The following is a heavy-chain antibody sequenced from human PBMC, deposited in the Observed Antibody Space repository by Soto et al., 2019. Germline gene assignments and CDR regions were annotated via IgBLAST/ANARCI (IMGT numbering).Heavy chain of an antibody. CDR2: IYRSGST. J-gene: IGHJ4*02. Sequence: SETPALTCAVSGRPMSRCDYSWCWIRQQPGKGLEWIGYIYRSGSTYYNRSLKSRVTISVDRCKNQFSLKLSYVTAADTGVYFCARDRSAYYYYFDYWGQGSLVTVSS. D-gene: IGHD3-22*01. V-gene: IGHV4-30-2*01. CDR3: ARDRSAYYYYFDY. CDR1: GRPMSRCDYS.